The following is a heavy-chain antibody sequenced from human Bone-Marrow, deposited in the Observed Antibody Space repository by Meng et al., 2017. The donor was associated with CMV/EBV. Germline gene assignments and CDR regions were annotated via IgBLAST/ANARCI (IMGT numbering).Heavy chain of an antibody. CDR3: TTDGIVVVPAAIDY. Sequence: GESLKISCAASGFTFSNAWMSWVRQAPGKGLEWVGRIKSKTDGGTTDYAAPVKGRFTISRDDSKNTLYLQMNSLKTEDTAVYYCTTDGIVVVPAAIDYLGQGTLVTVSS. CDR1: GFTFSNAW. J-gene: IGHJ4*02. CDR2: IKSKTDGGTT. D-gene: IGHD2-2*02. V-gene: IGHV3-15*01.